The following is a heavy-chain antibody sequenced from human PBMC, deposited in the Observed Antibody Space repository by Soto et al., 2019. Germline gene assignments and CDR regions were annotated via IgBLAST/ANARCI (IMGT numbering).Heavy chain of an antibody. J-gene: IGHJ4*02. V-gene: IGHV3-33*01. Sequence: QVQLAESGGGVVQPGRSLRLSCAASGFIFSSYGMHWVRQAPGKGLEWVAVICYDGSNRHYADSVKGRFTISRDNYKNTVYLPMNSLRVNYTDVYYCARDRSTVRDYCDLWGQGAVVTVSS. D-gene: IGHD6-13*01. CDR2: ICYDGSNR. CDR1: GFIFSSYG. CDR3: ARDRSTVRDYCDL.